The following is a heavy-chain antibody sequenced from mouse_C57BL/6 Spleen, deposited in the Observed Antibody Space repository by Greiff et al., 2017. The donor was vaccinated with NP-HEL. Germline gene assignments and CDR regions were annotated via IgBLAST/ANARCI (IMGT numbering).Heavy chain of an antibody. D-gene: IGHD4-1*02. Sequence: ELHLVESRGGLVKPGWSLKLSCAASGFTFSDYGMHWLRQAPEKGLAWVAYISSGSSTIYLADPVKGRFTISRDNAKNTLFLQKTGLRSEDTAMYYCARPSTGIAMDYWGKGTSVTDSS. CDR2: ISSGSSTI. CDR3: ARPSTGIAMDY. CDR1: GFTFSDYG. J-gene: IGHJ4*01. V-gene: IGHV5-17*01.